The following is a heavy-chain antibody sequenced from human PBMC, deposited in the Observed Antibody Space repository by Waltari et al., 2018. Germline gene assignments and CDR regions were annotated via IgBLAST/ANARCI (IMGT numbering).Heavy chain of an antibody. CDR3: ARAIFGVVNPHLYYFDY. Sequence: QVQLQESGPGLVKPSETLSLTCTVSGGSISSYYWSWIRQPAGKGLEWIGRIYTSGSTNYNPSLKSRVTMSVDTSRNQFSLKLSSVTAADPAVYYCARAIFGVVNPHLYYFDYWGQGTLVTVSS. D-gene: IGHD3-3*01. J-gene: IGHJ4*02. CDR2: IYTSGST. V-gene: IGHV4-4*07. CDR1: GGSISSYY.